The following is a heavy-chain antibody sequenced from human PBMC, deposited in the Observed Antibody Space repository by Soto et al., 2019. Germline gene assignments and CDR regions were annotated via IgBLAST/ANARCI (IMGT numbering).Heavy chain of an antibody. Sequence: QVQLVQSGAEVKKPGSSVKVSCKASGGTFSSYAISWVRQAPGQGLEWMGGIIPIFGTANYAQKFQGRVTITADKSTSTAYMELSSLRSEDTAVYYCAGDGDNWNYGYYYYYGMDVWGQGTTVTVSS. CDR1: GGTFSSYA. D-gene: IGHD1-7*01. CDR3: AGDGDNWNYGYYYYYGMDV. V-gene: IGHV1-69*06. CDR2: IIPIFGTA. J-gene: IGHJ6*02.